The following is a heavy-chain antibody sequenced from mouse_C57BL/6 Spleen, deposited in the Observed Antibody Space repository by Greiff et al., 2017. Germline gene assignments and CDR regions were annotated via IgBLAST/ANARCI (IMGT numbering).Heavy chain of an antibody. CDR2: IYPGSGST. CDR1: GYTFTSYW. V-gene: IGHV1-55*01. CDR3: ARRRLGRDWFAY. J-gene: IGHJ3*01. D-gene: IGHD4-1*01. Sequence: QVQLQQPGAELVKPGASVKMSCKASGYTFTSYWITWVKQRPGQGLEWIGDIYPGSGSTNYNEKFKSKATLTVDTSSSTAYMQLSSLTSEDSAVYYCARRRLGRDWFAYWGQGTLVTVSA.